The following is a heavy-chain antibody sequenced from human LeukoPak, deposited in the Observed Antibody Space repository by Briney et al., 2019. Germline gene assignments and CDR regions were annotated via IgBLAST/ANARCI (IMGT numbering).Heavy chain of an antibody. CDR1: GFTFSSYG. V-gene: IGHV3-33*01. D-gene: IGHD4-17*01. J-gene: IGHJ4*02. CDR2: IWYDGSNN. CDR3: ARESSTTVFDY. Sequence: GRSLRLSCAASGFTFSSYGMHWVRQTPGKGLEWVAVIWYDGSNNYYADSVKGRFTISRDNSKNTVYLQMNSLRAEDTAVYYCARESSTTVFDYWGQGTLVTVSS.